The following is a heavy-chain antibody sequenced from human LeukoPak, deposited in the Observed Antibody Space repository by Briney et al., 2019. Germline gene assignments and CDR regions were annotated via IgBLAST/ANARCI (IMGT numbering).Heavy chain of an antibody. D-gene: IGHD3-16*01. V-gene: IGHV3-30*04. J-gene: IGHJ4*02. CDR2: ISSGSEK. Sequence: GGSLRLSCEASGFTFSIFSMHWVRQAPGKGLEWVALISSGSEKYYADSVKARFTISRDNSKNMLYLQMNSLRADDTAVYYCARYLGLSAVYYFDSWGQGTLVIVSS. CDR1: GFTFSIFS. CDR3: ARYLGLSAVYYFDS.